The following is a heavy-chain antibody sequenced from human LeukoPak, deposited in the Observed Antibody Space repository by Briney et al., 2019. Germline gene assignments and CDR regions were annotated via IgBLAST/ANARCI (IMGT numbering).Heavy chain of an antibody. V-gene: IGHV3-20*04. Sequence: PGGSLRLSCAASGFIFDDYAMTWVRQAPGKGLEWVSGINWNGGSTGYADSVKGRFTISRDNAKNSLYLQMNSLKTEDTAVYYCTTDRMSFSPGAFDIWGQGTMVTVSS. D-gene: IGHD2-15*01. J-gene: IGHJ3*02. CDR3: TTDRMSFSPGAFDI. CDR2: INWNGGST. CDR1: GFIFDDYA.